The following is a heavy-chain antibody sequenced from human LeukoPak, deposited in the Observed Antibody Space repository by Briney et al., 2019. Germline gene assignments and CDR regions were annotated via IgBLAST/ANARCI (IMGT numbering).Heavy chain of an antibody. CDR1: GFTFSSYW. J-gene: IGHJ6*02. V-gene: IGHV3-7*01. D-gene: IGHD2-2*01. Sequence: GGSLRLSCAASGFTFSSYWMSWVRQAPGKGLEWVANIKQDGSEKYYVDSVKGRFTISRDNAKNSLYLQMNSLRAEDTAVYYCARDEYQLHFERYYYGMDVWGQGTTVTVSS. CDR2: IKQDGSEK. CDR3: ARDEYQLHFERYYYGMDV.